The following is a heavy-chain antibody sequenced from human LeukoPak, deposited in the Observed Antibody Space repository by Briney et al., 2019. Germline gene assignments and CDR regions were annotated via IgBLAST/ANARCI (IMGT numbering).Heavy chain of an antibody. Sequence: SETLSLTCTVSGGSISSYYWSWIRQPPGKGLEWIGYIDYSGSTNYNPSLKSRVTISVDTSKNQFSLKLSTVTAADTAVYYCARLNGGSWGQGTLVTVSS. CDR2: IDYSGST. D-gene: IGHD3-16*01. CDR1: GGSISSYY. CDR3: ARLNGGS. V-gene: IGHV4-59*08. J-gene: IGHJ4*02.